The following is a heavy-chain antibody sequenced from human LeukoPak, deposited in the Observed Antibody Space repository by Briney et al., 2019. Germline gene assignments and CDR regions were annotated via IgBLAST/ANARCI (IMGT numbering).Heavy chain of an antibody. V-gene: IGHV3-48*03. J-gene: IGHJ4*02. CDR2: ISGSDTTT. CDR3: TTLTVASNFDY. CDR1: GLSFSVYE. D-gene: IGHD6-19*01. Sequence: PGGSLRLSCAASGLSFSVYEMHWVRQAPGKGLEWIADISGSDTTTYYADSVKGRFTISRDNAKNSLYLQMNSLRAEDTAVYYCTTLTVASNFDYWGQGTLVTVSS.